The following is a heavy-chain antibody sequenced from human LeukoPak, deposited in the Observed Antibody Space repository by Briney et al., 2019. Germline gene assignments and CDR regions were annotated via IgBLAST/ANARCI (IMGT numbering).Heavy chain of an antibody. CDR3: ARGGTLAVAGPGAFDI. CDR1: GGTFSSYA. V-gene: IGHV1-69*04. J-gene: IGHJ3*02. Sequence: SVKVSCKASGGTFSSYAISWVRQAPGQGLEWMGRIIPTLGIANYAQKFQGRVTITADKSTSTAYMELSSLRSEDTAVYYCARGGTLAVAGPGAFDIWGQGTMVTVSS. CDR2: IIPTLGIA. D-gene: IGHD6-19*01.